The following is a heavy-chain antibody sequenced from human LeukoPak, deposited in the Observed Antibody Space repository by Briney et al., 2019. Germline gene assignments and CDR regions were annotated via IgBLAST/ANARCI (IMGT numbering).Heavy chain of an antibody. CDR2: ITGSGTST. CDR3: AKYAGSPGAFDY. V-gene: IGHV3-23*01. D-gene: IGHD1-26*01. Sequence: GGSLRLSCAASGFTFSSYAMSWARQAPGKGLEWVSTITGSGTSTYYANSVKGRFTISRDNSKNTLCLRMSSLRAGDTAVYYCAKYAGSPGAFDYWGQGTLVTVSS. J-gene: IGHJ4*02. CDR1: GFTFSSYA.